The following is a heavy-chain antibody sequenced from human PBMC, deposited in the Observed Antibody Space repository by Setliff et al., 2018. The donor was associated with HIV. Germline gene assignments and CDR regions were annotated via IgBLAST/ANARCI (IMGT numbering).Heavy chain of an antibody. V-gene: IGHV4-39*01. Sequence: SETLSLTCTVSGDSISRRIYYWGWIRQPPGKGLEWIGNFYYSGSSHYNPSLKSRVTISVDTSKIQFSLKLISVSAADTAVYYCAKLLPAADMAREIDSWGQGTLVTVSS. CDR1: GDSISRRIYY. CDR3: AKLLPAADMAREIDS. D-gene: IGHD2-2*01. J-gene: IGHJ4*02. CDR2: FYYSGSS.